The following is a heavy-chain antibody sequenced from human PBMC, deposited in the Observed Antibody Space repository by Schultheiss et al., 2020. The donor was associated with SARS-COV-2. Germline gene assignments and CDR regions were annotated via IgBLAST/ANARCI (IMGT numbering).Heavy chain of an antibody. D-gene: IGHD3-3*01. CDR3: ARAVLRFLEWLDPPLYYYYGMDV. V-gene: IGHV1-18*01. J-gene: IGHJ6*02. CDR1: GYTFTSYG. CDR2: ISAYNGNT. Sequence: ASVKVSCKASGYTFTSYGISWVRQAPGQGLEWMGWISAYNGNTNYAQKLQGRVTMTTDTSTSTAYMELRSLRSDDTAVYYCARAVLRFLEWLDPPLYYYYGMDVWGQGTTVTVSS.